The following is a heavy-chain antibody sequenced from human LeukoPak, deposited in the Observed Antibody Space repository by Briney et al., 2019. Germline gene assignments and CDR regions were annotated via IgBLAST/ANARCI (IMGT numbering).Heavy chain of an antibody. CDR3: ARDLGYCSGGSCYSGYFQH. V-gene: IGHV4-59*01. J-gene: IGHJ1*01. CDR2: IYYSGST. D-gene: IGHD2-15*01. CDR1: GGSISSYY. Sequence: TSETLSLTCTVSGGSISSYYWGWIRQPPGKGLELIGYIYYSGSTNYNPSLKSRVTISVDTSKNQFSLKLSSVTAADTAVYYCARDLGYCSGGSCYSGYFQHWGQGTLVTVSS.